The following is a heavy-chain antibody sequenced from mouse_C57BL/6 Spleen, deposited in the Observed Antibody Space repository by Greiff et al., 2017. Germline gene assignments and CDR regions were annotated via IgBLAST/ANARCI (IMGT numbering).Heavy chain of an antibody. V-gene: IGHV5-6*02. CDR1: GFTFSSYG. Sequence: DVKLQESGGDLVKPGGSLKLSCAASGFTFSSYGMSWVRQTPDKRLEWVATISSGGSYTYYPDSVKGRFTISRDNAKNTLYLQMSSLKSEDTAMYYCARHESFYDGSSYGWFAYWGQGTLVTVSA. D-gene: IGHD1-1*01. J-gene: IGHJ3*01. CDR3: ARHESFYDGSSYGWFAY. CDR2: ISSGGSYT.